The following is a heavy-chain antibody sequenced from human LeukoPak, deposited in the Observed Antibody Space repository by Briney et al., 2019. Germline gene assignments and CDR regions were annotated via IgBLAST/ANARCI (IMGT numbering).Heavy chain of an antibody. CDR1: GGSLTNTNYY. CDR2: IYSSGTT. Sequence: SETLSLTSTVSGGSLTNTNYYWGWIRQPPGKGLEWIGSIYSSGTTYYNPSLKSRVTISVDASKNQFSLKLTSVTAADTAVYYCARHPSLSRFSFDYWGQGTLVTVSS. J-gene: IGHJ4*02. D-gene: IGHD2-2*01. CDR3: ARHPSLSRFSFDY. V-gene: IGHV4-39*01.